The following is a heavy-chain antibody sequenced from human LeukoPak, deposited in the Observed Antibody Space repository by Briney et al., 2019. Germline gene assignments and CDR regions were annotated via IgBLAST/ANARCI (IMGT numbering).Heavy chain of an antibody. CDR1: GGSINNYY. Sequence: PSETLSLTCAISGGSINNYYWSWIRQPPGKGLEWIGYIYYSGTTNYSPSLNSRVNISLDTAKNQFSLRLSSVTAADAAVYYCARQTAKNVDTARFDSWGQGTLVTVSS. J-gene: IGHJ4*02. D-gene: IGHD5-18*01. CDR3: ARQTAKNVDTARFDS. V-gene: IGHV4-59*08. CDR2: IYYSGTT.